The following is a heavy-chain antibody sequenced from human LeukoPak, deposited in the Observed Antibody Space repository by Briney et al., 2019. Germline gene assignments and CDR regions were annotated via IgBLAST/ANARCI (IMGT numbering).Heavy chain of an antibody. CDR2: IIPSDGFT. Sequence: GASVKVSCKASGYTFSSYYVHWVRQAPGQGLEWMGMIIPSDGFTSYAQKFQGRVTMTRDMSTSTVYMELSSLRSEDTAVYYCARADGDGPLDPWGQGTLVTVSS. J-gene: IGHJ5*02. CDR1: GYTFSSYY. CDR3: ARADGDGPLDP. D-gene: IGHD4-17*01. V-gene: IGHV1-46*01.